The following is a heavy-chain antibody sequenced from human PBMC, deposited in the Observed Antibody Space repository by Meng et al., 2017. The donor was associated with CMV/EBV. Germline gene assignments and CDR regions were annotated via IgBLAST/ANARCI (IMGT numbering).Heavy chain of an antibody. J-gene: IGHJ3*02. CDR3: AKVEGCCSSTSCAIDAFDI. V-gene: IGHV3-30*02. CDR1: GFTFSSYG. CDR2: IRYDGSNK. D-gene: IGHD2-2*01. Sequence: GESLKISCAASGFTFSSYGMHWVRQAPGKGLEWVAFIRYDGSNKYYADSVKGRFTISRDNSKNTLYLQMNSLRAEDTAVYYCAKVEGCCSSTSCAIDAFDIWGQGTMVTVSS.